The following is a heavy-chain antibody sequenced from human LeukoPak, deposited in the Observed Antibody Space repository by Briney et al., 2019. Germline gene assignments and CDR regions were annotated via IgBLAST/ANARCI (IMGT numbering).Heavy chain of an antibody. J-gene: IGHJ4*02. CDR3: ARVAYVALPDY. Sequence: GGSLRLSCAASGFTFSSYAMHWVRQAPGKGLEGVAVISYDGSNKYYADSVKGRFTISRDNSKNTLYLQMNSLRAEDTAVYYCARVAYVALPDYWVQGSPVTVPS. CDR2: ISYDGSNK. D-gene: IGHD3-16*01. V-gene: IGHV3-30-3*01. CDR1: GFTFSSYA.